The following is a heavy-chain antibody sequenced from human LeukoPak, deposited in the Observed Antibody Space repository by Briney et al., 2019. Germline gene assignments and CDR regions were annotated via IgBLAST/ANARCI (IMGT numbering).Heavy chain of an antibody. CDR2: IYYSGST. CDR3: ARQKMFYDFWSGYPPAYYYGMDV. CDR1: GGSISSYY. J-gene: IGHJ6*02. V-gene: IGHV4-59*08. Sequence: PSETLSLTCTVSGGSISSYYWSWFREPPGKGLEWIGYIYYSGSTNYNPSLKSRVTISVDTSKNQFSLKLSSVTAADTAVYYCARQKMFYDFWSGYPPAYYYGMDVWGQGTTVTVSS. D-gene: IGHD3-3*01.